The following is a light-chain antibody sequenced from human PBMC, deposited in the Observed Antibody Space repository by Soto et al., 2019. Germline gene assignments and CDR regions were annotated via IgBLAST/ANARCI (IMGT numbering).Light chain of an antibody. CDR1: QSVSSSY. V-gene: IGKV3-20*01. J-gene: IGKJ3*01. CDR2: GAS. Sequence: EIVLTQSPGTLSLSPGERATLSCRASQSVSSSYLAWYQQRPGQAPRLLIFGASYRATGIPDRFSGSGSGTDFTLTISRLEPEDFAVYYCQQYRSSPPEFTFGPGTKVDIK. CDR3: QQYRSSPPEFT.